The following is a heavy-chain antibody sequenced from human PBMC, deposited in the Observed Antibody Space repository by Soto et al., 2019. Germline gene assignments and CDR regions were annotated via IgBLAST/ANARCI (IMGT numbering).Heavy chain of an antibody. J-gene: IGHJ4*02. CDR3: ASRRDGYNYYGY. Sequence: QLQLQESGSGLVKPSQTLSLTCAVSGGSISSGGYSWSWIRQPPGKGLAWIGYIYHSGSTYYNPSLKTRGSMSVYRSKNQFSLKLSSVTAAGTAVYYCASRRDGYNYYGYWGQGTLVTVSS. V-gene: IGHV4-30-2*01. D-gene: IGHD5-12*01. CDR1: GGSISSGGYS. CDR2: IYHSGST.